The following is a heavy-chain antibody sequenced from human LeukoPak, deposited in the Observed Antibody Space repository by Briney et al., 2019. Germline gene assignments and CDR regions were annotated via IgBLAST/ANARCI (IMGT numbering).Heavy chain of an antibody. CDR2: ISGSGGST. D-gene: IGHD5-18*01. J-gene: IGHJ4*02. CDR1: GFTFSSYA. V-gene: IGHV3-23*01. Sequence: GGSLRLSCAASGFTFSSYAMSWVRQAPGKGLEWVSGISGSGGSTYYADSVKGRFIISRDNSKNTLYLQMNSLRAEDTAVYYCAKGGLGYSYGLIDYWGRGTLVSVSS. CDR3: AKGGLGYSYGLIDY.